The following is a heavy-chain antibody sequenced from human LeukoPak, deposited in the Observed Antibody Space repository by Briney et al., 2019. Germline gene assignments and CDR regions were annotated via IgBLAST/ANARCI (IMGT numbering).Heavy chain of an antibody. CDR2: INPDGSAQ. CDR1: AFTFSDFW. CDR3: AKDFGTTGTPHF. D-gene: IGHD1-1*01. Sequence: GGSLRLSCAASAFTFSDFWMSWVRQAPGKGLEWVANINPDGSAQHYVDSVRGRFTISRDNARSLVYLQVNSLRAEDTAVYYCAKDFGTTGTPHFWGQGTLVTVSS. V-gene: IGHV3-7*03. J-gene: IGHJ4*02.